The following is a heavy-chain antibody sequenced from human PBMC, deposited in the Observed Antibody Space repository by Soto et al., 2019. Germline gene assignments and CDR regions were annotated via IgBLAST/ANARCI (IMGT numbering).Heavy chain of an antibody. D-gene: IGHD2-8*02. CDR1: GYSFGSNT. CDR2: ISPYNGHT. J-gene: IGHJ5*02. Sequence: ASVKVSCKASGYSFGSNTITWARQAPGQGLEWLGWISPYNGHTNYAQRFQGRVAMTTDTSTNTAYLELTRLTSDDTAVYYCAREGFGRFCRTSVCPNWFDPWGQGTPVTVSS. V-gene: IGHV1-18*04. CDR3: AREGFGRFCRTSVCPNWFDP.